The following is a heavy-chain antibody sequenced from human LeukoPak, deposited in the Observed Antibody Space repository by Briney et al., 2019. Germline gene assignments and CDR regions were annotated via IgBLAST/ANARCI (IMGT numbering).Heavy chain of an antibody. CDR3: ARGRYGSGSYYTTQFDS. CDR2: INHSGST. CDR1: GGSISSGSYY. D-gene: IGHD3-10*01. V-gene: IGHV4-39*07. Sequence: SETLSLTCTVSGGSISSGSYYWSWIRQPPGKGLEWIGEINHSGSTNYNPSLKSRVTISVDTSKNQFSLKLSSVTAADTAVYYCARGRYGSGSYYTTQFDSWGQGTLVTVSS. J-gene: IGHJ4*02.